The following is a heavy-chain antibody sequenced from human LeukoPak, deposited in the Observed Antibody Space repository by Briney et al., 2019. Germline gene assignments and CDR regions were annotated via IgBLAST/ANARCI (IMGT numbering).Heavy chain of an antibody. CDR2: IYPGDSDT. CDR3: ARQDRFGGCPTFDP. V-gene: IGHV5-51*01. CDR1: GYSFTSYW. Sequence: GESLKISCKGSGYSFTSYWIGWGRQLPGKGLEWMGNIYPGDSDTRYSPSFQGQVTISADKSISTAYLQWSSLKASDTAMYYCARQDRFGGCPTFDPWGQGTLVTVSS. J-gene: IGHJ5*02. D-gene: IGHD3-10*01.